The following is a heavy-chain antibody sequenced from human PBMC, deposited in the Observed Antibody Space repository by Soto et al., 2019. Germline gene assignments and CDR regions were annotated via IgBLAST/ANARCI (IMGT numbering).Heavy chain of an antibody. J-gene: IGHJ5*02. CDR1: GDSINTAGYY. D-gene: IGHD3-9*01. Sequence: TLSLTCTLSGDSINTAGYYSNCVLHSTGKGLEWIVYIFYSLTTYYNPSLESRLTMSLDKSKNHFSLRWSSATAAYTPSYYCPRSFYDPSTATGGHWFDPWGHGTRDTV. V-gene: IGHV4-31*03. CDR3: PRSFYDPSTATGGHWFDP. CDR2: IFYSLTT.